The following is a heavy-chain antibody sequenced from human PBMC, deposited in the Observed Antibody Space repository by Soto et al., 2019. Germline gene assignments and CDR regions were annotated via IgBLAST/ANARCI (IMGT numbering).Heavy chain of an antibody. V-gene: IGHV4-59*01. CDR2: IYYSGST. D-gene: IGHD3-10*01. CDR3: ATAHYYGSGSYLWFDP. Sequence: NPSETLSLTCTVSAGSISSYYWSWIRQPPGKGLEWIGYIYYSGSTNYNPSLKSRVTISVDTSKNQFSLKLSSVTAADTAVYYCATAHYYGSGSYLWFDPWGQGTLVTVSS. J-gene: IGHJ5*02. CDR1: AGSISSYY.